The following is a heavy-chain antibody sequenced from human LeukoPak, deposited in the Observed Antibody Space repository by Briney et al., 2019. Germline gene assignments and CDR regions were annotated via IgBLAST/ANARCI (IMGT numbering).Heavy chain of an antibody. V-gene: IGHV3-23*01. J-gene: IGHJ2*01. CDR3: AKRAMWDLYWYFDL. D-gene: IGHD1-26*01. Sequence: PGRSLRLSCAASGFTFSNYAMNWVRQAPGKGLEWVSGISGSGVGTYYKDSVKGRFTISRDNSKDTLYLQMNSLRAEDTAVYYCAKRAMWDLYWYFDLWGRGTLVTVSS. CDR1: GFTFSNYA. CDR2: ISGSGVGT.